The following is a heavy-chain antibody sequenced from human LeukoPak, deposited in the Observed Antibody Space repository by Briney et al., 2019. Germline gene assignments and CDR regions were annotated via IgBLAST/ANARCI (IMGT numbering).Heavy chain of an antibody. CDR3: AKRAEYYYDSSGYYSH. J-gene: IGHJ1*01. Sequence: GGSLRLSCAGSGFTFSTYAMTWVRQAPGKGLERVSSISGNSGSTYYADSVKGRFTISRDNRKNTLYLQMNSLRAQDTAVYYCAKRAEYYYDSSGYYSHWGQGTLVTVSS. CDR1: GFTFSTYA. V-gene: IGHV3-23*01. D-gene: IGHD3-22*01. CDR2: ISGNSGST.